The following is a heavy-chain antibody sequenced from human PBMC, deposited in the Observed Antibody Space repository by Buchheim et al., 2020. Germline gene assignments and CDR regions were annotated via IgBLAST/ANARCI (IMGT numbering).Heavy chain of an antibody. CDR3: ARVYCSSTSCPGFDY. CDR1: GFTFSSYS. J-gene: IGHJ4*02. D-gene: IGHD2-2*01. CDR2: ISSSSSYI. Sequence: EVQLVESGGGLVKPGGSLRLSCAASGFTFSSYSMNWVRQAPGKGPEWVSSISSSSSYIYYADSVKGRFTISRDNAKNSLYLQMNSLRAEDTAVYYCARVYCSSTSCPGFDYWGQGTL. V-gene: IGHV3-21*01.